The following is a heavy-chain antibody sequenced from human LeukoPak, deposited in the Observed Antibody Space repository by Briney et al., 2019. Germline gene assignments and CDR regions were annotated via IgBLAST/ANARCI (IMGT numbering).Heavy chain of an antibody. CDR3: ARDGYYYGSGSYGWFDP. D-gene: IGHD3-10*01. Sequence: SETLSLTCTVSGGSISSYYWSWVRQPPGKGLEWIGFVYYTGSTNYSPSLKSRVTISVDTSKNQFSLKLSSVTAADTAVYYCARDGYYYGSGSYGWFDPWGQGTLVTVSS. CDR1: GGSISSYY. CDR2: VYYTGST. V-gene: IGHV4-59*01. J-gene: IGHJ5*02.